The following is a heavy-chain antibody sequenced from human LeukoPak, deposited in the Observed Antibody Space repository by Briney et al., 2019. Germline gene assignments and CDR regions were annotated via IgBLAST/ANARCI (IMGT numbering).Heavy chain of an antibody. CDR1: GLSISSYS. CDR3: ADFDFDH. J-gene: IGHJ4*02. CDR2: IYASGTT. V-gene: IGHV4-4*07. Sequence: SETLSLTCTVSGLSISSYSLSWIRQPAGKGLEWVGRIYASGTTNYNPSLKSRVTMSVGTSKNQFSLKLSSVTAADTAVYYCADFDFDHWGQGTLVTVSS.